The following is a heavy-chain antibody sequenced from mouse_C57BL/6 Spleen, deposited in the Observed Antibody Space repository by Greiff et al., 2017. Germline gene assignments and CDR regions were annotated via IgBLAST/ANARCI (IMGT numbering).Heavy chain of an antibody. J-gene: IGHJ3*01. CDR1: GYTFTDYE. V-gene: IGHV1-15*01. D-gene: IGHD1-1*01. CDR3: TREAHYYGSNPWFAY. Sequence: QVQLQQSGAELVRPGASVTLSCKASGYTFTDYEMHWVKQTPVHGLEWIGAIDPETGGTAYNQKFKGKAILTADKSSSTAYMELRSLTSEDSAVYYCTREAHYYGSNPWFAYWGQGTLVTVSA. CDR2: IDPETGGT.